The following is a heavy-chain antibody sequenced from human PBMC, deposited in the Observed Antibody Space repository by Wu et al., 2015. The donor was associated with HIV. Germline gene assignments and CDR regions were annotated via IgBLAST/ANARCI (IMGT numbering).Heavy chain of an antibody. Sequence: QIQLVQSGPEVKKPGASVKVSCKASGYTFTTYYIHWIRQAPGQGLEWMGWINTNSGDSNYARKFRGRLTVTRDTSINTAYMELTSLRSDDTSIYYCARGTRNYLFDYWGQGALVTVSS. D-gene: IGHD1-7*01. J-gene: IGHJ4*02. CDR1: GYTFTTYY. CDR3: ARGTRNYLFDY. V-gene: IGHV1-2*02. CDR2: INTNSGDS.